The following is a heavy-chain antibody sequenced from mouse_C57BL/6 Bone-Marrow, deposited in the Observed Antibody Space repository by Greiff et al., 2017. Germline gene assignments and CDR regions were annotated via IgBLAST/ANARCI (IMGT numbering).Heavy chain of an antibody. CDR1: GYSITSGNY. CDR3: ARDGL. V-gene: IGHV3-6*01. Sequence: EVKLMESGPGLVKPSQSLSLTCSVTGYSITSGNYWNWIRQFPGNKLECRGYIINDGSNTYNPSLKNRTSITLDTSNNKFFLKLNSVTTEDTDTYYCARDGLWGQGTTLTVSS. J-gene: IGHJ2*01. CDR2: IINDGSN.